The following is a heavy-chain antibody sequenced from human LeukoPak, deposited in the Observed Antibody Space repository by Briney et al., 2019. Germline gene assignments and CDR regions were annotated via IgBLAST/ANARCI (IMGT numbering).Heavy chain of an antibody. J-gene: IGHJ5*02. CDR3: ARDSDIVVVAAAISFDP. Sequence: ASVKVSCKASGYTFTSYGISWVRQAPGQGLEWMGWISAYNGNTNYAQKLQGRVTMTTDTSTSTAYMELRSLRSDDTAVYYCARDSDIVVVAAAISFDPWGQGTLVTVSS. D-gene: IGHD2-2*01. CDR2: ISAYNGNT. CDR1: GYTFTSYG. V-gene: IGHV1-18*01.